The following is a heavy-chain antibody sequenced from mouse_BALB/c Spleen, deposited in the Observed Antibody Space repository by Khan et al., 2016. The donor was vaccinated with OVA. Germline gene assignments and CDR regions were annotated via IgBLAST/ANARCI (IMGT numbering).Heavy chain of an antibody. D-gene: IGHD3-2*02. CDR1: GYAFTDYL. CDR2: INPGSGDI. V-gene: IGHV1-54*03. CDR3: SRSGYGFGAY. Sequence: QVQLQQSGAELVRPGTSVKVSCKASGYAFTDYLIEWLKQRPGQGLEWIGVINPGSGDITYNEKFKDRATLTADKSSSTAYMQLTSLTSDDSAVYCCSRSGYGFGAYWGPGTLVTVSA. J-gene: IGHJ3*01.